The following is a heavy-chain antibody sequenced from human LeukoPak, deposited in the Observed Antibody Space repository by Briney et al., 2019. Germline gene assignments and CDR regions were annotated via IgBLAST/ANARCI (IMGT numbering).Heavy chain of an antibody. J-gene: IGHJ4*02. Sequence: GGSLRLSCAASGFTFSSYAMSWVRQPPGKGLEWVSVISGSGANTYYADSVKGRFTISRDNSKNTLYLQMNSLRAEDTAVFFCAKSLTTVKRGNFDSWGQGTLVTVSS. V-gene: IGHV3-23*01. CDR3: AKSLTTVKRGNFDS. CDR2: ISGSGANT. CDR1: GFTFSSYA. D-gene: IGHD4-17*01.